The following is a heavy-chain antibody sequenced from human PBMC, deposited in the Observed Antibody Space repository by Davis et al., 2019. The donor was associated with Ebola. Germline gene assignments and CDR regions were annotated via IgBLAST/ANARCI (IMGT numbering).Heavy chain of an antibody. D-gene: IGHD2-2*01. CDR3: ARGLSGSPPPAAIFDY. Sequence: SETLSLTCAVYGESFSGYYWSWIRQPPGQGLEWIGETNHGGTTNYNPSLKSRVTISVDTSKNQFSLKLTSVTAADTAVYFCARGLSGSPPPAAIFDYWGQGTLVTVSS. CDR2: TNHGGTT. CDR1: GESFSGYY. J-gene: IGHJ4*02. V-gene: IGHV4-34*01.